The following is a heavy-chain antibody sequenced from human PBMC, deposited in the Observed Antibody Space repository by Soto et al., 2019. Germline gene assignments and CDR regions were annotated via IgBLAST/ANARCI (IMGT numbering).Heavy chain of an antibody. CDR1: GYTFTSYA. V-gene: IGHV1-8*02. D-gene: IGHD4-17*01. Sequence: ASVKVSCKASGYTFTSYAMHWVRQATGQGLEWMGWMNPSSGNTGYAQKFQGRVTMTRNTSISTAYMELSSLRSEDTAVHYCARTLYGDNVDYWGQGTLVTVSS. CDR3: ARTLYGDNVDY. CDR2: MNPSSGNT. J-gene: IGHJ4*02.